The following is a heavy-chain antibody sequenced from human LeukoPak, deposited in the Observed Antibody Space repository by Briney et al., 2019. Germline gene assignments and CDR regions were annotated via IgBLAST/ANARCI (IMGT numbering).Heavy chain of an antibody. CDR1: GGSFSGYY. CDR3: ARLSPYGYYYGPGYYFDY. Sequence: SETLSLTCAVYGGSFSGYYWSWIRQPPGKGLEWIGEINHSGSTNYNPSLKSRVTISVDTSKNQFSLKLSSVTAADTAVYYCARLSPYGYYYGPGYYFDYWGQGTLVTVSS. J-gene: IGHJ4*02. D-gene: IGHD3-10*01. V-gene: IGHV4-34*01. CDR2: INHSGST.